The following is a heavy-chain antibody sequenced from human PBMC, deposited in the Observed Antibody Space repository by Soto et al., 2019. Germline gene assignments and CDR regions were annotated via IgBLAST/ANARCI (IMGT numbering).Heavy chain of an antibody. J-gene: IGHJ6*02. D-gene: IGHD5-18*01. Sequence: GSLRLSCAASGFTYSSYAMSWVRQAPGKGLEWVSAISGSGGSTYYADSVKGRFTISRDNSKNTLYLQMNSLRAEDTAVYYCAKGVSGLQLWLRDYYYGMDVWGQGTTVTVSS. CDR1: GFTYSSYA. V-gene: IGHV3-23*01. CDR3: AKGVSGLQLWLRDYYYGMDV. CDR2: ISGSGGST.